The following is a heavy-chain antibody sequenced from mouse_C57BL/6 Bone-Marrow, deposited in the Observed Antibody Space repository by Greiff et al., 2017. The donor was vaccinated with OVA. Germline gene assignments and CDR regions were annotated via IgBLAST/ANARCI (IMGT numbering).Heavy chain of an antibody. CDR3: APYSNYALFAY. V-gene: IGHV1-22*01. Sequence: EVQLQQSGPELVKPGASVKMSCKASGYTFTDYNMHWVKQSHGKSLEWIGYINPNNGGTSYNQKFKGKATLTVNKSSSTAYMELRSLTSEDSAVYYCAPYSNYALFAYWGQGTLVTVSA. D-gene: IGHD2-5*01. J-gene: IGHJ3*01. CDR2: INPNNGGT. CDR1: GYTFTDYN.